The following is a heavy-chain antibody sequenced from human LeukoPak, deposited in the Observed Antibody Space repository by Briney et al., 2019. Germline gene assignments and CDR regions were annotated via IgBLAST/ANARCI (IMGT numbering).Heavy chain of an antibody. CDR1: GFTFNNFA. D-gene: IGHD3-22*01. J-gene: IGHJ5*02. V-gene: IGHV3-30-3*01. Sequence: GGSLRHSCAASGFTFNNFAMHWGRPAPGKGLEWVAVISHDGSSKNYADSVKGRFTISRDNSRNTLYLQMNSLRVEDTAVYYCARAYYDGSGRFDPWGQGTLVTVSS. CDR3: ARAYYDGSGRFDP. CDR2: ISHDGSSK.